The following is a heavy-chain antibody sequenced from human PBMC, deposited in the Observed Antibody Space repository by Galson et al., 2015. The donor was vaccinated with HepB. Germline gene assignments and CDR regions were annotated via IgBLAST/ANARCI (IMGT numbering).Heavy chain of an antibody. CDR1: GVTFSNYG. CDR2: ISYDGRNK. V-gene: IGHV3-30*18. Sequence: SLRLSCAASGVTFSNYGFNWVRQAPGKGLEWVTVISYDGRNKHYADSVKGRFTISRDNSKHMVYLQMNSLRAEDTGLYYCAKDPYLYHALAGNMAGFDYWGQGTLVTVSS. CDR3: AKDPYLYHALAGNMAGFDY. J-gene: IGHJ4*02. D-gene: IGHD6-19*01.